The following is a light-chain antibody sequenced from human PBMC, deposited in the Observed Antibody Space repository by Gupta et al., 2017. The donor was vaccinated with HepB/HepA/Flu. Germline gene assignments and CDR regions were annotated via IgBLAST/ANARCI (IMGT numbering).Light chain of an antibody. CDR3: SSYTSSSTLYV. J-gene: IGLJ1*01. CDR2: DVS. CDR1: SSDIGAYNY. Sequence: QSALTQPASVSGSPGQSITLSCTGTSSDIGAYNYVSWFQQHPGKAPKLLIYDVSNRPSGVSNRFSGSKSGNTASLTISGLQAEDEADYYCSSYTSSSTLYVFGTGTKVTV. V-gene: IGLV2-14*03.